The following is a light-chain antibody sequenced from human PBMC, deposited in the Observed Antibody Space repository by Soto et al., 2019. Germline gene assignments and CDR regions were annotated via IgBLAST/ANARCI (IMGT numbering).Light chain of an antibody. CDR1: QSVSSN. Sequence: ELVITHSPATLSVSPGERATLSCRASQSVSSNLAWYQQKPGQAPRLLIYGASTRATGIPARFSGSASGTEFTLTISSLQSEDFAVYYCQHYNNWPPWTFGQGTKVDIK. CDR2: GAS. J-gene: IGKJ1*01. CDR3: QHYNNWPPWT. V-gene: IGKV3-15*01.